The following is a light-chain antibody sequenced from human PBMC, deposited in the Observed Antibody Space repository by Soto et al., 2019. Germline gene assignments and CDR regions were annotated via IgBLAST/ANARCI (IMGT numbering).Light chain of an antibody. CDR1: SSDVGTYNS. CDR2: EVT. V-gene: IGLV2-14*01. J-gene: IGLJ1*01. Sequence: QSALTQPASVSGSPGQSITISCTGTSSDVGTYNSVSWYQQHPGKAPEIMIYEVTHRPSGVSDRFSGSKSGNTAFLTISGLQTGDEADYYCSSYTSSSTYVFGTGTKVTVL. CDR3: SSYTSSSTYV.